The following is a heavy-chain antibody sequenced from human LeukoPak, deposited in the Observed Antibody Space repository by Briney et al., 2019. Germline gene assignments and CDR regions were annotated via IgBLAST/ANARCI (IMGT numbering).Heavy chain of an antibody. CDR3: ARVGDWNELVY. CDR1: DASITYNY. V-gene: IGHV4-59*01. CDR2: IYHSGST. Sequence: PSETLSLTCTVSDASITYNYWSWIRQPPGKGPEWIGYIYHSGSTNYNPSLKSRVAILVDTSKNQFSLSLSSVTTADTAVYYCARVGDWNELVYWGQGTLVTVSS. D-gene: IGHD1-1*01. J-gene: IGHJ4*02.